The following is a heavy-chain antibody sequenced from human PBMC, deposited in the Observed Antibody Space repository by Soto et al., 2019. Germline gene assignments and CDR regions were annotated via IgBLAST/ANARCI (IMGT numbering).Heavy chain of an antibody. CDR2: IYWDDDK. D-gene: IGHD4-4*01. V-gene: IGHV2-5*02. CDR1: GFSLSTRGVG. J-gene: IGHJ4*02. Sequence: QITLKESGPMLVKPTETLTLTCTFSGFSLSTRGVGVGWIRQPPGKALEWLALIYWDDDKRYSPSLESRVTPTKDTPKNRVVLTLTNLHPVDTATYSCAHRPLPYSHYFDYWGQGALVTVSS. CDR3: AHRPLPYSHYFDY.